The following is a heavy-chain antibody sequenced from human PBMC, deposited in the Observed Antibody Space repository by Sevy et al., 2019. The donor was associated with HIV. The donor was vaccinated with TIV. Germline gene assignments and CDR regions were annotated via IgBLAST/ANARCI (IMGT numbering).Heavy chain of an antibody. CDR3: ASPFLYSNAPEADY. V-gene: IGHV7-4-1*02. J-gene: IGHJ4*02. Sequence: ASVKVSCKASGYNIKNYAINWVRQAPGQGLEWMGWINTNTGNTTYAQAFKGRFVFSLDTSVSTAYLQITSLEAEDTAIYFCASPFLYSNAPEADYWGQGTLVTVSS. CDR2: INTNTGNT. CDR1: GYNIKNYA. D-gene: IGHD5-18*01.